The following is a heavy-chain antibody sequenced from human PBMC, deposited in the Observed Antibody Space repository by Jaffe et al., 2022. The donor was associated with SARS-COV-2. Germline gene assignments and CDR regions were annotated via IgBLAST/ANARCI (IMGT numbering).Heavy chain of an antibody. CDR2: IKSKTDGGTT. CDR3: TTVPAQGVAVAGTYYYGMDV. Sequence: EVQLVESGGGLVKPGGSLRLSCAASGFTFSNAWMSWVRQAPGKGLEWVGRIKSKTDGGTTDYAAPVKGRFTISRDDSKNTLYLQMNSLKTEDTAVYYCTTVPAQGVAVAGTYYYGMDVWGQGTTVTVSS. CDR1: GFTFSNAW. V-gene: IGHV3-15*01. D-gene: IGHD6-19*01. J-gene: IGHJ6*02.